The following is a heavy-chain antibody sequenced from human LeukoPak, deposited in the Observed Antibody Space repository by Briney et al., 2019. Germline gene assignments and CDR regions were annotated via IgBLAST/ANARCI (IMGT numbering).Heavy chain of an antibody. CDR2: ISAGGGST. J-gene: IGHJ4*02. CDR3: AGGPAAIHHYFDY. V-gene: IGHV3-23*01. D-gene: IGHD2-2*01. CDR1: GFSFSSYA. Sequence: GGSLRLSCAASGFSFSSYAMSWVRQAPGKGLEWVSGISAGGGSTYYADSVKGRFTISRDSSKNTLYLQMNSLRAEDTAVYYCAGGPAAIHHYFDYWGQGTLVTVSS.